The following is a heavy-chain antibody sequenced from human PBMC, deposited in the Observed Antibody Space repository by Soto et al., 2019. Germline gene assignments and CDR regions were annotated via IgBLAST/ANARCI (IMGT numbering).Heavy chain of an antibody. CDR3: ARALDSSGYSDNSFDP. V-gene: IGHV3-74*03. D-gene: IGHD3-22*01. CDR1: GFTFSSYW. Sequence: EVQLVESGGGLVQPGGSLRLSCAASGFTFSSYWMQWVRQAPGKGLVWVSRISGDGSITSYADSVWGRFTISRDNAMNTLSLQMNSLRAEDTAVYYCARALDSSGYSDNSFDPWGQGTLVTVSS. J-gene: IGHJ5*02. CDR2: ISGDGSIT.